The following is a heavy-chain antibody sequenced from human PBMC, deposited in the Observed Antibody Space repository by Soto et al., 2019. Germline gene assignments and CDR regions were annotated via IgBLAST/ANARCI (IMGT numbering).Heavy chain of an antibody. CDR3: AHSPTVTNGWYFDL. J-gene: IGHJ2*01. CDR2: IYWDDDK. Sequence: QITLKESGPTLVKPTQTLTLTCTFSGFSLSTSGVGVGWIRQPPGKALEWLALIYWDDDKRYSQSLKSRLTNTKDTSKNQGVLTMTNMDPVDTAPYYCAHSPTVTNGWYFDLWGSGTLVTVSS. CDR1: GFSLSTSGVG. D-gene: IGHD4-17*01. V-gene: IGHV2-5*02.